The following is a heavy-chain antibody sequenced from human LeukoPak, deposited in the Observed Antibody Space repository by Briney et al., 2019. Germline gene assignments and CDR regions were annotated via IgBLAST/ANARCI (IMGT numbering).Heavy chain of an antibody. V-gene: IGHV4-4*07. Sequence: PSETLSLTCTVSGGSISSYYWNWIRQPAGKGLEWIGRIYTSGSTNYNPSLKSRVTISVDTSKNQFSLKLSSVTAADTAVYYCARYPPSTGIFDYWGQGTLVTVSS. CDR1: GGSISSYY. CDR2: IYTSGST. J-gene: IGHJ4*02. D-gene: IGHD1-1*01. CDR3: ARYPPSTGIFDY.